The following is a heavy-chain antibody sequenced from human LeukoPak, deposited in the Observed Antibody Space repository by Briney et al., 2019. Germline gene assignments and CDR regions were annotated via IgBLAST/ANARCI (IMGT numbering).Heavy chain of an antibody. D-gene: IGHD2-2*01. Sequence: ASVKVSCKASGGTFSSYAISWVRQAPGQGLEWMGRIIPILGIANYAQKFQGRVTITADKSTSTAYMELSSLRSEDTAVYYCASYHPYQLLSFDYWGQGTLATVSS. CDR2: IIPILGIA. CDR3: ASYHPYQLLSFDY. V-gene: IGHV1-69*04. CDR1: GGTFSSYA. J-gene: IGHJ4*02.